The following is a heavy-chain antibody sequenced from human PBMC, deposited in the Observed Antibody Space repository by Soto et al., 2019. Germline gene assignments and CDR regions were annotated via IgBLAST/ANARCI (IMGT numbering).Heavy chain of an antibody. CDR2: IYPSGTT. J-gene: IGHJ4*02. V-gene: IGHV4-4*02. CDR3: AKDGSGHPYYSDN. CDR1: GASFSSNNW. Sequence: QVQLQESGPGLVKPSGTLSLTCVVSGASFSSNNWWSWVRQPPGKGLEWIGEIYPSGTTSYNPSLKSRVTMSVDKSKNQFSLKVTSVTAADTAVYFCAKDGSGHPYYSDNWGQGTLVTVSS. D-gene: IGHD2-15*01.